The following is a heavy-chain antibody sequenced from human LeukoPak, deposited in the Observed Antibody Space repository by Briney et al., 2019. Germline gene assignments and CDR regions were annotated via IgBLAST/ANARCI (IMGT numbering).Heavy chain of an antibody. CDR3: TRDYAGVTPIDY. V-gene: IGHV3-49*04. CDR2: IRSKAYGGTT. D-gene: IGHD2-21*02. J-gene: IGHJ4*02. Sequence: GGSLRLACTASGFTFGDYAMSWVRQAPGKGLEWVGVIRSKAYGGTTEYAASVKGRFTISRDDSKSIAYLQMNSLKTEDTAMYYCTRDYAGVTPIDYWGQGTLVTVSS. CDR1: GFTFGDYA.